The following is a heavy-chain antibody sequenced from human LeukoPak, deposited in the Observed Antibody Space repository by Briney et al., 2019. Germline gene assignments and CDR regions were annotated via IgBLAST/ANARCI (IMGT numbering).Heavy chain of an antibody. Sequence: ASVKVSCKASGYTFTSYGISWVRQAPGQGLEWMGWISAYNGNTNYAQKLQGRVTMTTDTSTSTAYMELRSQRSDDTAVYYCARAVMVRGVEGSWFDPWGQGTLVTVSS. CDR3: ARAVMVRGVEGSWFDP. V-gene: IGHV1-18*01. D-gene: IGHD3-10*01. J-gene: IGHJ5*02. CDR1: GYTFTSYG. CDR2: ISAYNGNT.